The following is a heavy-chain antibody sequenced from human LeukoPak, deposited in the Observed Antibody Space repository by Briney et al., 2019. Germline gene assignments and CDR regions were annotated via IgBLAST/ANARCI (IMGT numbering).Heavy chain of an antibody. CDR1: GFTFSSYW. CDR2: IKQDGSEK. J-gene: IGHJ5*02. Sequence: GGSLRLSCAASGFTFSSYWMRWVRQAPGKGLEWVANIKQDGSEKYYVDSVKGRFTISRDNAKNSLYLQMNSLRAEDTAVYYCARDTMVRGVIGNWFDPWGQGTLVTVSS. CDR3: ARDTMVRGVIGNWFDP. V-gene: IGHV3-7*04. D-gene: IGHD3-10*01.